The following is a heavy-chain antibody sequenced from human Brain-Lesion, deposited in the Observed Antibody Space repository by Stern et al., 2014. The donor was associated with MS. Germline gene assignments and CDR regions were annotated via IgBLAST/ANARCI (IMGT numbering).Heavy chain of an antibody. D-gene: IGHD1-26*01. CDR2: FDPEEGET. V-gene: IGHV1-24*01. Sequence: VQLEESGAEVKKPGASVKVSCKVSGYTLTELSMHWVRQAPRQGLEWMGGFDPEEGETIYAQKFQGRVTMTEDTSTDTAYMELSSLRSEDTAVYYCATLSPGAGGNYYRHFDYWGQGTLVTVSS. CDR1: GYTLTELS. J-gene: IGHJ4*02. CDR3: ATLSPGAGGNYYRHFDY.